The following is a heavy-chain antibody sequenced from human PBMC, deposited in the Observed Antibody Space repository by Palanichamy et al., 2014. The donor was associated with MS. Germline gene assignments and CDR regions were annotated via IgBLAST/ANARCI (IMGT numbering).Heavy chain of an antibody. D-gene: IGHD1-26*01. CDR3: ARLIEGDYWFDP. CDR2: IYPADSNT. J-gene: IGHJ5*02. Sequence: EVQLVQSGAEVKKPGESLKISCEDSGYSFSNNWIGWVRQMPGKGLEWMGIIYPADSNTKYSPSFQGQVTISADKSISTAYLQWSSLKASDTAMYYCARLIEGDYWFDPWGQGTLVTVSS. V-gene: IGHV5-51*01. CDR1: GYSFSNNW.